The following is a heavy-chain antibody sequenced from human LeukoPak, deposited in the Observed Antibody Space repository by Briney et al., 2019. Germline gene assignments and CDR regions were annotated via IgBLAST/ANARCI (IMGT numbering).Heavy chain of an antibody. J-gene: IGHJ4*02. D-gene: IGHD3-10*01. CDR3: AKVAKYYYGSETYYFFEH. CDR1: GFIFRNYY. V-gene: IGHV3-11*04. Sequence: GGSLRLSCEASGFIFRNYYMNWIRQTPGKGLEWVSYISSSGSKIYYADSVKGRFTISRDNAKNSLYLQMNSLRVEDTAVYYCAKVAKYYYGSETYYFFEHWGQGTPVTASS. CDR2: ISSSGSKI.